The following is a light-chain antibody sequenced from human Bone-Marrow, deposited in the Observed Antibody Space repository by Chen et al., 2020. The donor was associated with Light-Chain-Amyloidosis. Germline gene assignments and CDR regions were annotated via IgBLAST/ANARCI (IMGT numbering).Light chain of an antibody. CDR1: KLGEKY. CDR2: QDS. CDR3: QAWDGNTVV. V-gene: IGLV3-1*01. Sequence: SYERTQAPSVSVSPVQTAIITCSGDKLGEKYTSWHQQRPGQSPVLVIYQDSERPSGIPERFSGSNSGDTATLTISVTQALDEADYYCQAWDGNTVVFGGGTKLTVL. J-gene: IGLJ2*01.